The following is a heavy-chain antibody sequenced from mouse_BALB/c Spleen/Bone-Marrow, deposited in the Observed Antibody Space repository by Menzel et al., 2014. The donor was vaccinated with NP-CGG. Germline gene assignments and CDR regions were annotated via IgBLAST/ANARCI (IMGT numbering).Heavy chain of an antibody. V-gene: IGHV14-3*02. Sequence: EVKLQESGAELVRSGASVKLSCTASGFNIKDYYMHWVKQRPEQGLEWTGRIDPANGNTNYDPRFQGKATITADTSSNTAYLQLSSLTSEDTVVYYCARYGGRYYAMDYWGQGTSVTVSS. J-gene: IGHJ4*01. CDR2: IDPANGNT. CDR3: ARYGGRYYAMDY. CDR1: GFNIKDYY. D-gene: IGHD1-1*01.